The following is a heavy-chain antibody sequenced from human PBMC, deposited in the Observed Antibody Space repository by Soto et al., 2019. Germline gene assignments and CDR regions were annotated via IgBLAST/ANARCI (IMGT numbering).Heavy chain of an antibody. J-gene: IGHJ6*02. Sequence: SETLSLTCPVSGGSINSGCFSWSWIRQHPGKGLEWIGYIYDSGSTYYNPSLRSRVAISVDTSKKQFFLKLTSVTPADTAVYYCARGLPADYYYGMDVWGQGTTVTVSS. CDR2: IYDSGST. CDR3: ARGLPADYYYGMDV. D-gene: IGHD2-15*01. CDR1: GGSINSGCFS. V-gene: IGHV4-31*03.